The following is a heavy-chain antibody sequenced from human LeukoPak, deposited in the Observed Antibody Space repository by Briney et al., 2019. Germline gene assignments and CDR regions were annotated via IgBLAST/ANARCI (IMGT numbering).Heavy chain of an antibody. CDR3: VYFPRQYQLLSPYFDY. CDR1: GYTFTSYG. Sequence: ASVKVSCKASGYTFTSYGISWVRQAPGQGLEWMGWISAYNGNTNYAQKLQGRVTMTTDTSTSTAYMELRSLRSDDTDAYYCVYFPRQYQLLSPYFDYRGQGTLVTVSS. CDR2: ISAYNGNT. V-gene: IGHV1-18*01. J-gene: IGHJ4*02. D-gene: IGHD2-2*01.